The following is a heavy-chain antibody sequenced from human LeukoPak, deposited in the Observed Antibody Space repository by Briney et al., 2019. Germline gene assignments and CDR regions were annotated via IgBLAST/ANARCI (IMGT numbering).Heavy chain of an antibody. Sequence: GGSLRLSCAASGLTFDNYAMHWVRQAPGKGLEWLSIISWNSGYIGYADSVKGRFTISRDNAKKSLDLQMNSLRAEDTAFYYCAKVRGTYSGGYLFDYWGQGTLVTVSS. CDR2: ISWNSGYI. J-gene: IGHJ4*02. CDR1: GLTFDNYA. CDR3: AKVRGTYSGGYLFDY. D-gene: IGHD6-19*01. V-gene: IGHV3-9*01.